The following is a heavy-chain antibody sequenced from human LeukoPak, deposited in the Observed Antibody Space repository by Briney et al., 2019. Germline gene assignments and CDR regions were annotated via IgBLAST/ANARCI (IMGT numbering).Heavy chain of an antibody. D-gene: IGHD2/OR15-2a*01. CDR3: ARHENIIMVPTAHAFDY. J-gene: IGHJ4*02. V-gene: IGHV4-39*01. CDR1: GGSISSSNYY. CDR2: IYYSGDS. Sequence: PSETLSLTCTVSGGSISSSNYYWGWIRQPPGEGLEWIGTIYYSGDSYYNPSLKSRASISVDTSKNRFSLNLNSVTAADTAVYFCARHENIIMVPTAHAFDYWGQGALVTVSS.